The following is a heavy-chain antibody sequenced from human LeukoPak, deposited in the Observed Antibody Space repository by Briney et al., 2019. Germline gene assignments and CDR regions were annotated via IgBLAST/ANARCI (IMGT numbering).Heavy chain of an antibody. CDR3: ARGVRFLEWLPH. V-gene: IGHV4-30-4*08. Sequence: PSETLSLTCTVSGGSISSGDYYWSWIRQPPGKGLEWIGYIYYSGSTYYNPSLKSRVTISVDTSKNQFSLKLSSVTAADTAVYYCARGVRFLEWLPHWGQGTLVTVSS. D-gene: IGHD3-3*01. J-gene: IGHJ4*02. CDR1: GGSISSGDYY. CDR2: IYYSGST.